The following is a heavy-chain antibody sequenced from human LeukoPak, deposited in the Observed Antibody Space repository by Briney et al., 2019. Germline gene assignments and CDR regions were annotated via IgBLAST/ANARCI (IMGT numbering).Heavy chain of an antibody. CDR3: ARGNPINSGYGGIVVVVAATFDY. V-gene: IGHV1-46*01. CDR1: GGTFSSYA. J-gene: IGHJ4*02. CDR2: INPSGGST. Sequence: ASVKVSCKASGGTFSSYAISWVRQAPGQGLEWMGIINPSGGSTRYAQKFQGRVTMTRDTSTSTVYMELSSLRSEDTAVYYCARGNPINSGYGGIVVVVAATFDYWGQGTLVTVSS. D-gene: IGHD2-15*01.